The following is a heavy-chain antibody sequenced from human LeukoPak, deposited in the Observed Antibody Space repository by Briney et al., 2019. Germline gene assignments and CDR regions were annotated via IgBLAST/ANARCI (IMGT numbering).Heavy chain of an antibody. CDR2: IYYSGST. V-gene: IGHV4-61*01. Sequence: PSETLPLTCTVSGGSISSSSYYWSWIRQPPGKGLEWIGYIYYSGSTNYNPSLKSRVTISVDTSKNQFSLKLSSVTAADTAVYYCARGGMTTVTTAFDYWGQGTLVTVSS. CDR3: ARGGMTTVTTAFDY. CDR1: GGSISSSSYY. D-gene: IGHD4-11*01. J-gene: IGHJ4*02.